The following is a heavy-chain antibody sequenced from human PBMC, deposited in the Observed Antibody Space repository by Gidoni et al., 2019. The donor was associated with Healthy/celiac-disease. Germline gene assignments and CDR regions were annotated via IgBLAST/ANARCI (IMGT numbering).Heavy chain of an antibody. CDR1: GGSISSSSYY. CDR2: IYYSGST. J-gene: IGHJ4*02. Sequence: QLQLQESGPGLVKPSETLSPTCTVSGGSISSSSYYWGWIRQPPGKGLEWIGSIYYSGSTYYNPSLKSRVTISVDTSKNQFSLKLSSVTAADTAVYYCARLTGYSSGWYSDYWGQGTLVTVSS. D-gene: IGHD6-19*01. CDR3: ARLTGYSSGWYSDY. V-gene: IGHV4-39*01.